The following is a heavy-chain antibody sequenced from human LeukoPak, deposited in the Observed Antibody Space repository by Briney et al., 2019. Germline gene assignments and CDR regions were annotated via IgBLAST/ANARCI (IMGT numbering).Heavy chain of an antibody. CDR3: ARDGSSGWYWVDY. CDR2: ISYDGSNK. J-gene: IGHJ4*02. Sequence: PGGSLRLSCAASGLTFSAYGMHWVRQAPGKGLEWVAIISYDGSNKYYADSVKGRFTISRDNSKNTLYLQMNSLRAEDTAVYYCARDGSSGWYWVDYWGQGTLVTVSS. D-gene: IGHD6-19*01. V-gene: IGHV3-30*03. CDR1: GLTFSAYG.